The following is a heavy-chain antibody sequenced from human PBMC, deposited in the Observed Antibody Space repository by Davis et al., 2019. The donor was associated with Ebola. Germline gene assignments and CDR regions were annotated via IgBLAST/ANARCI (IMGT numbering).Heavy chain of an antibody. CDR3: ARERWLRGYYFDY. CDR2: IKQDGSEK. D-gene: IGHD5-12*01. V-gene: IGHV3-7*01. J-gene: IGHJ4*02. Sequence: GGSLRLSCAASGFTFSSYLMSWVRQAPGKGLVWVANIKQDGSEKYYVDSVKGRFTISRDNAKNSLYLQMNSLRAEDTAVYYCARERWLRGYYFDYWGQGTLVTVSS. CDR1: GFTFSSYL.